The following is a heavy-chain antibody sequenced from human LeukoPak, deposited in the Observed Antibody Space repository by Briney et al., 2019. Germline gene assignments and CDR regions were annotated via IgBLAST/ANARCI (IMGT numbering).Heavy chain of an antibody. D-gene: IGHD1-1*01. Sequence: GGSLRLSCVASGFTVSSYYMSWVRQAPGKRLEWVSLLYTGGTTHYADSVEGRFTISRDDSKNTIYLQMNTLRAGDTAVYYCARGGVNYWNPRYWGQGTLVTVSS. CDR3: ARGGVNYWNPRY. CDR2: LYTGGTT. CDR1: GFTVSSYY. J-gene: IGHJ4*02. V-gene: IGHV3-53*01.